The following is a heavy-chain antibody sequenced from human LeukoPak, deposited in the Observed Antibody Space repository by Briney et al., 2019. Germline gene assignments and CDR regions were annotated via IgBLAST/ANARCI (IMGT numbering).Heavy chain of an antibody. J-gene: IGHJ4*02. CDR3: ARTPPILFAEGGLFDY. V-gene: IGHV4-59*11. CDR1: GGSISSHY. CDR2: VYYSGIT. Sequence: PSETLSLTCTVSGGSISSHYWSWIRQPPGKGLEWIGYVYYSGITNYNPSLKSRVTISVDTFKNQFSLKLSSVTAADTAVYYCARTPPILFAEGGLFDYWGQGTLVTVSS. D-gene: IGHD3-9*01.